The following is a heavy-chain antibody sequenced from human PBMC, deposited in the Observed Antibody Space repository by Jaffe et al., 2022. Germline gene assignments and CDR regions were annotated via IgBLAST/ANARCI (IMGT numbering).Heavy chain of an antibody. CDR1: GFTFSSYG. J-gene: IGHJ6*03. D-gene: IGHD4-17*01. Sequence: QVQLVESGGGVVQPGGSLRLSCAASGFTFSSYGMHWVRQAPGKGLEWVAFIRYDGSNKYYADSVKGRFTISRDNSKNTLYLQMNSLRAEDTAVYYCAKEATDGDYFLFYYMDVWGKGTTVTVSS. V-gene: IGHV3-30*02. CDR3: AKEATDGDYFLFYYMDV. CDR2: IRYDGSNK.